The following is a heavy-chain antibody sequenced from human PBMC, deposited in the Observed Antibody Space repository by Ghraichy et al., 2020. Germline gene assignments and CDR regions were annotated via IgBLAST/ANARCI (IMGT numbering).Heavy chain of an antibody. CDR2: ISTYNGNT. D-gene: IGHD2-2*01. CDR3: AREIDIVVVPAALDY. Sequence: GWISTYNGNTNYAQKLQGRVTMTTDTSTSTAYMELRSLRSDDTAVYYCAREIDIVVVPAALDYWGQGTRVTVSS. J-gene: IGHJ4*02. V-gene: IGHV1-18*01.